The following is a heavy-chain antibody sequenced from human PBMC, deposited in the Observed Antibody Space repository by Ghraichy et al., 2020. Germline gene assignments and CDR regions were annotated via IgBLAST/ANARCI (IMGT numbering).Heavy chain of an antibody. D-gene: IGHD6-19*01. CDR2: IWYDGSNK. CDR1: GFTFSSYG. Sequence: GGSLRLSCAASGFTFSSYGMHWVRQAPGKGLEWVAVIWYDGSNKYYADSVKGRFTISRDNSKNTLYLQMNSLRAEDTAVYYCARDLGPQQWLDWAFDYWGQGTLVTVSS. CDR3: ARDLGPQQWLDWAFDY. V-gene: IGHV3-33*01. J-gene: IGHJ4*02.